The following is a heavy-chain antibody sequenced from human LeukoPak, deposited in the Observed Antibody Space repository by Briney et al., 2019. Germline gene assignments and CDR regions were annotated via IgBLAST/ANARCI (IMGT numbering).Heavy chain of an antibody. V-gene: IGHV4-31*03. CDR3: ARAGGGLGYCSSTSCVDY. Sequence: PSQTLSLTCTVSGGSICSGGYYWSWIRQHPGKGLEWIGYIYYSGSTYYNPSLKSRVTISVDTSKNQFSLKLSSVTAADTAVYYCARAGGGLGYCSSTSCVDYWGQGTLVTVSS. J-gene: IGHJ4*02. D-gene: IGHD2-2*01. CDR1: GGSICSGGYY. CDR2: IYYSGST.